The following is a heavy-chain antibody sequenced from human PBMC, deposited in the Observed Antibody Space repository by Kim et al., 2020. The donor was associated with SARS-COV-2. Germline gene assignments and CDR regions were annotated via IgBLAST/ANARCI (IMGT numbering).Heavy chain of an antibody. CDR1: GYTLTELS. V-gene: IGHV1-24*01. J-gene: IGHJ5*02. CDR3: ATAAAVCGGATRCPRWFDP. D-gene: IGHD1-26*01. CDR2: FDPEDGET. Sequence: ASVKVSCKFSGYTLTELSMHWVRQAPGKGLEWMGGFDPEDGETIYAQKFQGRVTMTEDTSTDTAYMELSSLRSEDTAVYYCATAAAVCGGATRCPRWFDPWGQRTPVTVSS.